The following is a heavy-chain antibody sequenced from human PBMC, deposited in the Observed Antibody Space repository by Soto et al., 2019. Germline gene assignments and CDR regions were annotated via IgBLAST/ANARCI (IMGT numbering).Heavy chain of an antibody. D-gene: IGHD2-15*01. J-gene: IGHJ4*02. CDR1: GFTFSNFG. V-gene: IGHV3-30*18. CDR2: ISSDGGDK. CDR3: VKGSEVARQELDH. Sequence: QVQLVESGGGVVQPGRSPRLSCAASGFTFSNFGMHWVRQAPGKGLEWVAAISSDGGDKYYSHSVKDRFTISRDNSKNTLFLQMNSLRVEDTVVYYCVKGSEVARQELDHWGQGILVTVSS.